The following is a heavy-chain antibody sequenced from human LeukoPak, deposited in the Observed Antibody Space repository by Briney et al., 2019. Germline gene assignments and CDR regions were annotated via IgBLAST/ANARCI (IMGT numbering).Heavy chain of an antibody. CDR2: IRYDGSNK. CDR1: GFTFSSYG. J-gene: IGHJ3*02. D-gene: IGHD3-3*01. Sequence: PGGSLRLSCAASGFTFSSYGMHWVRQAPGKGLEWVAFIRYDGSNKYYADSVKGRFTISRDNSKNTLYLQMNSLRAEDTAVYYCAKDFGAHPSIFGVGDAFDIWGQGTMVTVSS. V-gene: IGHV3-30*02. CDR3: AKDFGAHPSIFGVGDAFDI.